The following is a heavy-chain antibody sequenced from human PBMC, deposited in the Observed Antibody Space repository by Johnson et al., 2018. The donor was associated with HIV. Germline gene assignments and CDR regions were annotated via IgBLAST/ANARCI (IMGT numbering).Heavy chain of an antibody. J-gene: IGHJ3*02. CDR2: IKSKTDGGSP. CDR3: TAALRVKGI. V-gene: IGHV3-15*01. Sequence: VQLVESGGGLVKPGGSLRLSCAASGFTFSNAWMSWVRQAPGTGLEWVGRIKSKTDGGSPDYAAPVQGRFTISSDDSNNTLYLQMNSLKTEDTAVYYCTAALRVKGIWGQGTMVTVSS. CDR1: GFTFSNAW. D-gene: IGHD2-15*01.